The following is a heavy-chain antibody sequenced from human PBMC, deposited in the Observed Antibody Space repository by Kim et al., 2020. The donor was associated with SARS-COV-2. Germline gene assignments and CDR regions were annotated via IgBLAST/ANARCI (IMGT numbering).Heavy chain of an antibody. D-gene: IGHD3-22*01. CDR2: RYYSGIT. CDR1: GGSFSDYY. CDR3: ARDRLASSDWGGFDY. J-gene: IGHJ4*02. Sequence: SETLSLTCTVSGGSFSDYYWSWIRQPPGKGLDWISYRYYSGITKYNPSLNNRVTVSLDASKNQFSLRLSSVTAADTALYYCARDRLASSDWGGFDYWGQG. V-gene: IGHV4-59*01.